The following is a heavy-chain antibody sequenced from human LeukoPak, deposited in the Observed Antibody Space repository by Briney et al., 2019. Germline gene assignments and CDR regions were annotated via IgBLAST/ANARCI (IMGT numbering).Heavy chain of an antibody. CDR3: ARVGNLRVGAEDAFDI. CDR2: ITSSGSAI. CDR1: GFTFSSYE. D-gene: IGHD1-26*01. V-gene: IGHV3-48*03. Sequence: GGSLRLSCETSGFTFSSYEMNWVRQGRGKGREWVSFITSSGSAIYYADSVRGRFTVSRDNAKNSLTLQMNSLRAEDTAVYFCARVGNLRVGAEDAFDIWGQGTLVSVSS. J-gene: IGHJ3*02.